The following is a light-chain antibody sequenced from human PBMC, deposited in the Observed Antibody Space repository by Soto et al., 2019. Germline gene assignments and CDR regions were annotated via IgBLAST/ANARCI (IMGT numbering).Light chain of an antibody. V-gene: IGKV2-28*01. CDR3: VQGLQTVT. J-gene: IGKJ3*01. CDR2: LGS. Sequence: DIVMTQSPLSLPVTPGEPASISCRSSQSLLHSNGYDYLDWYLQKPGQSPQLLIYLGSNRASGVPDRVSGSGSGTDFTLKISRVEAEDVGVYYCVQGLQTVTFGPGTKVDIK. CDR1: QSLLHSNGYDY.